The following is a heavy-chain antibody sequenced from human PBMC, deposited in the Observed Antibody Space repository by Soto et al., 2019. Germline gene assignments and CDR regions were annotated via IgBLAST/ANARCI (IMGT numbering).Heavy chain of an antibody. J-gene: IGHJ5*02. V-gene: IGHV4-34*01. CDR1: GGSFSGYN. D-gene: IGHD3-10*01. Sequence: PSETLSLTCAVYGGSFSGYNWSWIRQPPGKGLEWIGEINHSGSTNYNPSLKSRVTISVDKSKNQFSLKLSSVTAADTAVYYCARVSGSGSYYGFDPWGQGTLVTVSS. CDR2: INHSGST. CDR3: ARVSGSGSYYGFDP.